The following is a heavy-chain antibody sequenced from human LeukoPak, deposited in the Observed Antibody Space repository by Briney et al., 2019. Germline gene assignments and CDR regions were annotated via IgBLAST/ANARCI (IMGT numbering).Heavy chain of an antibody. J-gene: IGHJ4*02. D-gene: IGHD3-10*01. CDR3: ARGSMVRGVDY. CDR2: ISSSGSTI. CDR1: GFTFSSYE. Sequence: GGSLRLSCAAFGFTFSSYEMNWVRQAPGKGLEWVSYISSSGSTIYYADSVKGRFTISRDNAKNSLYLQMNSLRAEDTAVYYCARGSMVRGVDYWGQGTLVTVSS. V-gene: IGHV3-48*03.